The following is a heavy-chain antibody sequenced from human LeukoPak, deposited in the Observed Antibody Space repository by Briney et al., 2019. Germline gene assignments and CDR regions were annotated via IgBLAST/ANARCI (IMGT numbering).Heavy chain of an antibody. CDR1: GYSISSGYY. D-gene: IGHD6-6*01. CDR3: ARRDSSSWGYFDY. Sequence: SETLSLTCTVSGYSISSGYYWGWIRQPPGKGLEWIGSIYHSGSTYYNPSLKSRVTISVDTSKNQFSLKLSSVTAADTAVYYCARRDSSSWGYFDYWGQGTLVTVSS. J-gene: IGHJ4*02. V-gene: IGHV4-38-2*02. CDR2: IYHSGST.